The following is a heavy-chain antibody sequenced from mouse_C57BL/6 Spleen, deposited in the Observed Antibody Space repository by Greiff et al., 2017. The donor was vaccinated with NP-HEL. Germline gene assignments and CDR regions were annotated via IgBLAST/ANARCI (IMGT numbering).Heavy chain of an antibody. CDR1: GYTFTSYW. Sequence: QVHVKQPGTELVKPGASVKLSCKASGYTFTSYWMHWVKQRPGQGLEWIGNINPSNGGTNYNEKFKSKATLTVDQSSSTAYMQLSSLTSEDSAVYYCARGRDYYGSSSDWFAYWGQGTLVTVSA. D-gene: IGHD1-1*01. CDR3: ARGRDYYGSSSDWFAY. V-gene: IGHV1-53*01. J-gene: IGHJ3*01. CDR2: INPSNGGT.